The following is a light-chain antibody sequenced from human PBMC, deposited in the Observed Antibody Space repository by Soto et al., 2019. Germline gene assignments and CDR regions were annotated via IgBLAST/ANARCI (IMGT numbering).Light chain of an antibody. J-gene: IGKJ2*01. CDR2: GAS. CDR3: QQYDSSQYT. Sequence: EIVLTQSPVTLSLSPGERATLSCRASQTIISSYLAWYQQKPGQAPRLLIYGASTRGTGIPDRFSGSGFGTDFTLTISRLESEDFAVYYCQQYDSSQYTFGQGTKLEIK. V-gene: IGKV3-20*01. CDR1: QTIISSY.